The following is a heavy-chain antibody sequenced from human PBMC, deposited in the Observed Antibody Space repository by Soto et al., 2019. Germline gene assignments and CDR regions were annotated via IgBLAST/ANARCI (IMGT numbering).Heavy chain of an antibody. J-gene: IGHJ1*01. CDR2: ITGSGRST. Sequence: EVQLLESGGDLVQPGGSLRLSCALSGFTFSNYAMNWVRQAPGKGLEWVSAITGSGRSTYYAESVKGRFTISRDNSKNTLYLQMNSLRAEDTAVYHCANYYGDYAGGEFFQHWGQGTLVTVSS. CDR3: ANYYGDYAGGEFFQH. D-gene: IGHD4-17*01. V-gene: IGHV3-23*01. CDR1: GFTFSNYA.